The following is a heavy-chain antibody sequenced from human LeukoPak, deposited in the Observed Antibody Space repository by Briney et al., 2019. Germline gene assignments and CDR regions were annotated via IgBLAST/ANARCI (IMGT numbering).Heavy chain of an antibody. Sequence: GGSLRLSCAASGFTFSNFWMHWVRQAPGKGLVWVSHVNSDGSHTTYADSVEGRFTISRDNTKNTVYLQMDSPRAEDTAVYFCVRDHGWFDPWGQGTLVTVSP. CDR2: VNSDGSHT. J-gene: IGHJ5*02. V-gene: IGHV3-74*01. CDR1: GFTFSNFW. CDR3: VRDHGWFDP.